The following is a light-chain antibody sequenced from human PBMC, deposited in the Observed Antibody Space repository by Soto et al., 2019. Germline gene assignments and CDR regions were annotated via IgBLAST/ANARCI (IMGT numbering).Light chain of an antibody. J-gene: IGKJ3*01. CDR3: QQFNNYPVT. CDR2: DAS. Sequence: AIQLTQSPSSLSASVGDRVTITCRASQGISSALAWYQQKPGKAPKLLIYDASSLESGVPSRFSGSRSGTYFTLTLSSLQPEDFATYYYQQFNNYPVTVGPGTKVDIK. V-gene: IGKV1D-13*01. CDR1: QGISSA.